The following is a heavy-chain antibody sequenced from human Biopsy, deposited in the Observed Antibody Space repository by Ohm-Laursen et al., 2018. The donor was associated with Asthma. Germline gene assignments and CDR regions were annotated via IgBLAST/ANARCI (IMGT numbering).Heavy chain of an antibody. D-gene: IGHD6-13*01. J-gene: IGHJ6*02. CDR1: GFTFSSFA. CDR3: ARVAVGSSWVYFYYGMDV. V-gene: IGHV3-23*01. CDR2: ITRSAGRT. Sequence: SLRLSCAASGFTFSSFAMSWVRQAPGKGLEWVSAITRSAGRTDYADSVKGRYTVSRDNSQNTLNLEMTSLKAEDTALYYCARVAVGSSWVYFYYGMDVWGQGTTVTVSS.